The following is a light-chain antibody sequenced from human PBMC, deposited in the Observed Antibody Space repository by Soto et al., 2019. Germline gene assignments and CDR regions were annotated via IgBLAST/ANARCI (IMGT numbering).Light chain of an antibody. CDR1: QRVSSGY. V-gene: IGKV3-20*01. CDR2: GAS. Sequence: EIVFTRAPGTLSFSPGERATLSCRASQRVSSGYLAWYQQKPGQAPRLLICGASNRATDIPDRFSGRGSGTDFTLTISRLEPEDFAVYYCQQYGSSPPSSTLGQGTRLEIK. CDR3: QQYGSSPPSST. J-gene: IGKJ5*01.